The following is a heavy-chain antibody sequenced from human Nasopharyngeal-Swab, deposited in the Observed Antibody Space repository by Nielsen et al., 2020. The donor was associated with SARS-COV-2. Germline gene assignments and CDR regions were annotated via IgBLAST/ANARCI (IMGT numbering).Heavy chain of an antibody. D-gene: IGHD6-6*01. CDR1: GGSISSGGYY. V-gene: IGHV4-39*01. Sequence: SETPSLTCTVSGGSISSGGYYWGWVRQPPGKGLEWIGEINHSGSTNYNPSLKSRVTISVDTSKNQFSLRLSSVAAADTAVYYCARHAFCSSFCHNWYFDLWGRGTLVTVSS. CDR2: INHSGST. J-gene: IGHJ2*01. CDR3: ARHAFCSSFCHNWYFDL.